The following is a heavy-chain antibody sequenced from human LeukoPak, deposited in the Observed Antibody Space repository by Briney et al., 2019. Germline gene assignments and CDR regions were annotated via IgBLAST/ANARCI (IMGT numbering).Heavy chain of an antibody. CDR2: ISYNGNDK. Sequence: GGSLRLSCAVSGFTFSSYAMHWVRQAPGKGLEWVAVISYNGNDKYNADSVKGRFTISRDNSKNTLYLQMNSLRAEDTAVYYCAKKAPYYYDSSGYSFDYWGQGTLVTVSS. CDR3: AKKAPYYYDSSGYSFDY. J-gene: IGHJ4*02. V-gene: IGHV3-30-3*02. CDR1: GFTFSSYA. D-gene: IGHD3-22*01.